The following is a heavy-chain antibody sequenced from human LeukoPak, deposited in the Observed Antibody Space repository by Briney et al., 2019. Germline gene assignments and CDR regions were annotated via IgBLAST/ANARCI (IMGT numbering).Heavy chain of an antibody. J-gene: IGHJ3*02. CDR1: GFTFSSYS. CDR3: ARNVRRLPHAFDI. CDR2: ISSSSSTI. D-gene: IGHD5-18*01. V-gene: IGHV3-48*01. Sequence: GGSLRLSCAASGFTFSSYSMNWVRQAPGKGLEWVSYISSSSSTIYYADSVKGRFTISRDNAKNSLYLQMNSLRAEDTAVYYCARNVRRLPHAFDIWGQGTMVTVSS.